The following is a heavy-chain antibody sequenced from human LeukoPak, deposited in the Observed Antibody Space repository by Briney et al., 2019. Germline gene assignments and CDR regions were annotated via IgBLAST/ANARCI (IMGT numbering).Heavy chain of an antibody. D-gene: IGHD3-10*01. CDR2: IYYSGST. CDR3: ARAEWFGKKYYFDY. CDR1: TGSISCGGYY. J-gene: IGHJ4*02. Sequence: TSQTLSFNCTVSTGSISCGGYYWRSIRQHPGKGLERIGYIYYSGSTYYNGSLKRGVTKSVDTSKNQFSLKLSSVTASDTAVYYCARAEWFGKKYYFDYGGQGTLVTVSS. V-gene: IGHV4-31*03.